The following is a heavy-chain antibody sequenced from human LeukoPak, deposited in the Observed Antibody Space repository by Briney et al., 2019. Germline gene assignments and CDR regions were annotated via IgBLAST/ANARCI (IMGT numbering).Heavy chain of an antibody. CDR3: ARDRRRVAVAVYYFDY. D-gene: IGHD6-19*01. J-gene: IGHJ4*02. CDR1: GFTFSSYA. Sequence: GGSLRLSCAASGFTFSSYAMHWVRQAPGKGLEWVAVISYDGSNKYYADSVKGRFTISRDNSKNTLYLQMNSLRAEDTAVYYCARDRRRVAVAVYYFDYWGQGTLVTVSS. V-gene: IGHV3-30-3*01. CDR2: ISYDGSNK.